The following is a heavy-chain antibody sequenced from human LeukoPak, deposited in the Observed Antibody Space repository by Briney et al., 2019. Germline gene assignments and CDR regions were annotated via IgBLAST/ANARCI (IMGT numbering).Heavy chain of an antibody. CDR1: GYTFTGYY. J-gene: IGHJ5*02. CDR2: INPNSGGT. Sequence: ASVKASCKASGYTFTGYYMHWVRQAPGQGLEWMGWINPNSGGTNYAQKFQGRVTMTRDTSISTAYMELSRLRSDDTAVYYCARNNYYGSGSYFGSFDPWGQGTLVTVSS. D-gene: IGHD3-10*01. CDR3: ARNNYYGSGSYFGSFDP. V-gene: IGHV1-2*02.